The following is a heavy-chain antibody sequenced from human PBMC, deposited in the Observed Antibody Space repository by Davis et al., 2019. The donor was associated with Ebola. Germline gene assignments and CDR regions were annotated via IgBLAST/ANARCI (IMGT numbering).Heavy chain of an antibody. D-gene: IGHD3-22*01. CDR1: GFTFSSYA. CDR3: ARGVTYYDSSGYYHGYWYFDL. CDR2: ISYDGSNK. Sequence: GESLKISCAASGFTFSSYAMHWVRQAPGKGLEWVAVISYDGSNKYYADSVKGRFTISRDNSKNTLYLQMNSLRAEDTAVYYCARGVTYYDSSGYYHGYWYFDLWGRGTLVTVSS. J-gene: IGHJ2*01. V-gene: IGHV3-30-3*01.